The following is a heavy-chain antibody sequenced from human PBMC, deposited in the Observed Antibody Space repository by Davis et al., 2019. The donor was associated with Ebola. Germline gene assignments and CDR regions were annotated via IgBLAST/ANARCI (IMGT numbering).Heavy chain of an antibody. Sequence: MPSETLSLTCTVSGGSISGDYWSWVRQPPGKGLEWIGYIYYSGSTNYNPSLKSRVTISVDTSKNQFSLKLSSVTAADTAVYYCARGDSSGWYVLDYWGQGTLVTVSS. J-gene: IGHJ4*02. D-gene: IGHD6-19*01. V-gene: IGHV4-59*01. CDR1: GGSISGDY. CDR2: IYYSGST. CDR3: ARGDSSGWYVLDY.